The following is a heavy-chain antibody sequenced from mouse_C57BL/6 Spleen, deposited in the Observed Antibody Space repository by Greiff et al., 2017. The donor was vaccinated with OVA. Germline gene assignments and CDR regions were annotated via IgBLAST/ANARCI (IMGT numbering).Heavy chain of an antibody. J-gene: IGHJ3*01. CDR2: IRSKSNNYAT. Sequence: EVQLVESGGGLVQPKGSLKLSCAASGFSFNTYAMNWVRQAPGKGLEWVARIRSKSNNYATYYADSVKDRFTISRDDSESMLYLQMNNLKTEDTAMYYCVRHGGNWDGAYWGQGTLVTVSA. CDR1: GFSFNTYA. D-gene: IGHD4-1*01. CDR3: VRHGGNWDGAY. V-gene: IGHV10-1*01.